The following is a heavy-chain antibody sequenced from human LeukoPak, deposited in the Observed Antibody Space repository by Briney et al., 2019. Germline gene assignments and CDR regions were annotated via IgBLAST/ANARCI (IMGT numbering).Heavy chain of an antibody. D-gene: IGHD1-26*01. CDR1: GGSISIYY. CDR2: IYYSGST. J-gene: IGHJ4*02. V-gene: IGHV4-59*05. CDR3: ARHSPIVGGVN. Sequence: SETLSLTCTVSGGSISIYYWSWIRQPPGKGLEWIGSIYYSGSTYYNPSLKSRVTISVDTSKNQFSLKLSSVTAADTAVYYCARHSPIVGGVNWGQGTLVTVSS.